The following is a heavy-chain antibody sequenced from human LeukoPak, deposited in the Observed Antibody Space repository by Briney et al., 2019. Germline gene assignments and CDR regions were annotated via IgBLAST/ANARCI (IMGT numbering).Heavy chain of an antibody. CDR3: ARGCGWRRLKEIDY. Sequence: SETLSLTCTVSGGSISSYYWSWIRQPPGKGLEWIGYIYYSGSTNYSPSLKSRVTISVDTSKNQFSLKLSSVTAADTAVYYCARGCGWRRLKEIDYWGQGTLVTVSS. D-gene: IGHD1-26*01. CDR2: IYYSGST. J-gene: IGHJ4*02. CDR1: GGSISSYY. V-gene: IGHV4-59*12.